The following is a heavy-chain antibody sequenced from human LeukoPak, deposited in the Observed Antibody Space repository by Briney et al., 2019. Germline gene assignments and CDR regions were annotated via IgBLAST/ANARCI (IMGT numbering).Heavy chain of an antibody. V-gene: IGHV4-61*02. Sequence: SQTLSLTCSFSGDSISSGSYYWSWVRQPAGKGLEWIGRIYPSGSTNYNPSLESRVTISIDTSKNQFSLNLHSVTAADTAVYYCARIWVEYYYMDVWGKGTTVTVSS. CDR1: GDSISSGSYY. CDR2: IYPSGST. J-gene: IGHJ6*03. D-gene: IGHD3-16*01. CDR3: ARIWVEYYYMDV.